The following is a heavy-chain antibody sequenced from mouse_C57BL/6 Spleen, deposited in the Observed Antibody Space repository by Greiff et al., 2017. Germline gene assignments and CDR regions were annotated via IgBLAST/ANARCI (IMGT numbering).Heavy chain of an antibody. J-gene: IGHJ3*01. CDR1: GYAFSSSW. CDR2: IYPGDGDT. CDR3: ARARDYGSSYVGSWAY. Sequence: QVQLQQSGPELVKPGASVKISCKASGYAFSSSWMNWVKQRPGKGLEWIGRIYPGDGDTNYNGKFKGKATLTADNSSSTAYMQLSSLTSEDSAVYFCARARDYGSSYVGSWAYWGQGTLVTVSA. V-gene: IGHV1-82*01. D-gene: IGHD1-1*01.